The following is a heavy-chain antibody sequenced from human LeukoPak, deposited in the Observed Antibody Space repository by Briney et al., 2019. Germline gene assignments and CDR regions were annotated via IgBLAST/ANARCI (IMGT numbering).Heavy chain of an antibody. D-gene: IGHD3-16*01. J-gene: IGHJ4*02. Sequence: SETLSLTCTVSGGSISSSSYYWGWIRQPPGKGLEWIGSIYYSGSTYYNLSLKSRVTISVDTSKNQFSLKLSSVTAADTAVYYCARQGYYSRSLDYWGQGTLVTVSS. CDR1: GGSISSSSYY. CDR3: ARQGYYSRSLDY. CDR2: IYYSGST. V-gene: IGHV4-39*01.